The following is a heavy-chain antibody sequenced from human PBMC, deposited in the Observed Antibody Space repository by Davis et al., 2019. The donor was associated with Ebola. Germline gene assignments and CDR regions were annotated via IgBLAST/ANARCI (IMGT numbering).Heavy chain of an antibody. V-gene: IGHV5-51*01. CDR3: ARRGYCSSTSCSPGGMDV. CDR2: ILPGDSDT. Sequence: GESLKISCKASGYSFTSFWIGWVRQPPGQGLEWMGAILPGDSDTRYSPSFQGQVTISADKSISTAYLQWSSLKASDTAMYYCARRGYCSSTSCSPGGMDVWGQGTTVTVSS. CDR1: GYSFTSFW. J-gene: IGHJ6*02. D-gene: IGHD2-2*01.